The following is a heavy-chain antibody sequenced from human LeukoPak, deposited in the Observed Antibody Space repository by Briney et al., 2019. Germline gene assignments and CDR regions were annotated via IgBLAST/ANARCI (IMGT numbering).Heavy chain of an antibody. Sequence: TSETLSLTCTVSGGSISSYYWSWIRQPPGKGLEWIGYIYYSGSTNYNPSLKSRVTISVDTSENQFSLKLSSVTAADTAVYYCARHSGSYYNPPYYFDYWGQGTLVTVSS. D-gene: IGHD1-26*01. V-gene: IGHV4-59*08. CDR3: ARHSGSYYNPPYYFDY. CDR2: IYYSGST. J-gene: IGHJ4*02. CDR1: GGSISSYY.